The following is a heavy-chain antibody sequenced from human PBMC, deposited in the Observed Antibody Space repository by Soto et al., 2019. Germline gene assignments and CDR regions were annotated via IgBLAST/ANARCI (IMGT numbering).Heavy chain of an antibody. CDR1: GFAFSSYA. CDR3: AKDPAYYDFWSGPGGWFDP. J-gene: IGHJ5*02. V-gene: IGHV3-23*01. CDR2: ISGSSEST. D-gene: IGHD3-3*01. Sequence: GGSLRLSCAASGFAFSSYAMSWVRQAPGKGLEWVSSISGSSESTYYANSVKGRFTISRDTSKNKNTLYLQMNSLRAEDTAVYYCAKDPAYYDFWSGPGGWFDPWGQGTLVTVSS.